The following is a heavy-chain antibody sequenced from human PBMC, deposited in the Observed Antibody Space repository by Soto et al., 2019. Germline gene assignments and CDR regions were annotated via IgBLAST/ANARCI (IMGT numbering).Heavy chain of an antibody. Sequence: ASVKVSCKASGYTFTGYYMHWVRQAPGQGLGWMGWINPNSGGTNYAQKFQGWVTMTRDTSISTAYMELSRLRSDDTAVYYCARDSPRITMVRGAKNWFDPWGKGTLVTVSS. D-gene: IGHD3-10*01. CDR2: INPNSGGT. CDR3: ARDSPRITMVRGAKNWFDP. J-gene: IGHJ5*02. CDR1: GYTFTGYY. V-gene: IGHV1-2*04.